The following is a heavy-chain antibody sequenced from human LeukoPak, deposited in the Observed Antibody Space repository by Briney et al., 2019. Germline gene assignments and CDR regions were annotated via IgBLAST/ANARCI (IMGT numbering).Heavy chain of an antibody. CDR2: ISSSSSSI. CDR3: ARWEDIVVVVAATGGWAFDY. V-gene: IGHV3-48*01. Sequence: GGSLRLSCAASGYTFSRYSMNWVRQAPGKGLEWVSFISSSSSSIYYAESVKGRFTISRDNAKNSLYLQMNSLRAEDTAVYYCARWEDIVVVVAATGGWAFDYWGQGTLVTVSS. J-gene: IGHJ4*02. CDR1: GYTFSRYS. D-gene: IGHD2-15*01.